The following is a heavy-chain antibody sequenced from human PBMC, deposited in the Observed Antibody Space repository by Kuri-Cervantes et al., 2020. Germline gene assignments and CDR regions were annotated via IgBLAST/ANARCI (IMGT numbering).Heavy chain of an antibody. CDR2: VYYSGNT. V-gene: IGHV4-59*12. Sequence: SETLSLTCAVSGGSISLYQWTWIRQPPGGGLVWIGNVYYSGNTKYNPSLKSRASISVDTSKNQFSLKLTSVTAADTAVYYCARGFRLYYYDSSGYYYYFDSWGQGTLVTVSS. D-gene: IGHD3-22*01. J-gene: IGHJ4*02. CDR3: ARGFRLYYYDSSGYYYYFDS. CDR1: GGSISLYQ.